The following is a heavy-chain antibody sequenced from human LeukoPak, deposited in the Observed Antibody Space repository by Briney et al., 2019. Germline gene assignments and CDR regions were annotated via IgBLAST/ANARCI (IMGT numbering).Heavy chain of an antibody. CDR2: ISYDGSNK. CDR3: ARVGSSSY. D-gene: IGHD2-15*01. J-gene: IGHJ4*02. CDR1: GFTISSYA. V-gene: IGHV3-30-3*01. Sequence: GGSLRFSCAASGFTISSYAMQWVRQAPGKGLEWVAVISYDGSNKYYADSVKGRFTISRDNSKNTLYLQMNSLRAEDTAVYYCARVGSSSYWGQGTLVTVSS.